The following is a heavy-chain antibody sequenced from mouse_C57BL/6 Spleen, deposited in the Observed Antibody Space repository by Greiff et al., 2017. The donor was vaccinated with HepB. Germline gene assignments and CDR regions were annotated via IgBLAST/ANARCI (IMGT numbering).Heavy chain of an antibody. J-gene: IGHJ1*03. CDR2: IYPGDGDT. V-gene: IGHV1-82*01. CDR1: GYAFSSSW. Sequence: QVQLKESGPELVKPGASVKISCKASGYAFSSSWMNWVKQRPGKGLEWIGRIYPGDGDTNYNGKFKGKATLTADKSSSTAYMQLSSLTSEDSAVYFCARSGSSDWYFDVWGTGTTVTVSS. CDR3: ARSGSSDWYFDV. D-gene: IGHD1-1*01.